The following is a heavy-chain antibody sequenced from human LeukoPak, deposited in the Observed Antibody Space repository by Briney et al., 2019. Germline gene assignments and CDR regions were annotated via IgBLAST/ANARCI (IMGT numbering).Heavy chain of an antibody. CDR3: ARRSKPIGN. CDR1: GFTFSSYN. CDR2: ITSSRTYI. J-gene: IGHJ4*02. V-gene: IGHV3-21*01. Sequence: GGSLRLSCAASGFTFSSYNMNWFRQAPGKGLEWVSSITSSRTYIYYADSVKGRFTIPRDNAKNSVYLQMNSLRAEDTAVYYCARRSKPIGNWGQGTLGTVSS. D-gene: IGHD1-14*01.